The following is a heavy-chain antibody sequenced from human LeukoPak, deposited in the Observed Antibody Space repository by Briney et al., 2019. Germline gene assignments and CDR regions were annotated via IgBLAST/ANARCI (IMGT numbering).Heavy chain of an antibody. CDR1: GGPISSYY. V-gene: IGHV4-59*01. Sequence: SETLSLTCTVSGGPISSYYWSWLRQPPAKGLEWIGYIYYSGSTNYNPSLKSRVTISVDTSKNQFSLKLSSVTAADTAVYYCARVGYYYGSGSYPDAFDIWGQGTMVTVSS. J-gene: IGHJ3*02. CDR3: ARVGYYYGSGSYPDAFDI. CDR2: IYYSGST. D-gene: IGHD3-10*01.